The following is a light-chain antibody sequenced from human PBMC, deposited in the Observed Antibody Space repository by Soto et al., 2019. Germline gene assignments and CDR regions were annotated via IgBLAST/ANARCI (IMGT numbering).Light chain of an antibody. CDR2: RNN. J-gene: IGLJ1*01. CDR3: ASWDDGLTGYV. Sequence: QSVLTQPPSASGTPGQRVTISCSGSNSNIGRNTVNWYQQLPGTAPKLLIYRNNQRPSGVPDRFSGSKSGTSASLAISGLQSDDEFDYYCASWDDGLTGYVFGTGATLTVL. CDR1: NSNIGRNT. V-gene: IGLV1-44*01.